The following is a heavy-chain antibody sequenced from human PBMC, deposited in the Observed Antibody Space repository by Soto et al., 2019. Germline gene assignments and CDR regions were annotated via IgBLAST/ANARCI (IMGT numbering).Heavy chain of an antibody. J-gene: IGHJ4*02. CDR2: IYWDDDK. D-gene: IGHD1-7*01. V-gene: IGHV2-5*02. Sequence: QITLKESGPTLVKPTQTLTLTCTFSGFSLTTSPVGVGWIRQPPGNALECLALIYWDDDKRYSPSLKSRLTITKDTSKNQVVLKMTDMDPVDTATYYCAHRRAMGTNWNYGDFDYCGQGTVVTVSS. CDR1: GFSLTTSPVG. CDR3: AHRRAMGTNWNYGDFDY.